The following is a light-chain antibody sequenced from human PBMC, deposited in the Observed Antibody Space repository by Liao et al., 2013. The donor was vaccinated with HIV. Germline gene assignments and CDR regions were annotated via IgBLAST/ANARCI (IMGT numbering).Light chain of an antibody. CDR2: QDT. Sequence: SYELTQSPSVSVPPGQTATITCSGDKLKGDRYTCWYQQKPGQSPLLVIYQDTYRPSGIPERFSGSNSGNTATLTISGTQPMDEADYYCQAWDRNTAIFG. CDR3: QAWDRNTAI. J-gene: IGLJ2*01. CDR1: KLKGDRY. V-gene: IGLV3-1*01.